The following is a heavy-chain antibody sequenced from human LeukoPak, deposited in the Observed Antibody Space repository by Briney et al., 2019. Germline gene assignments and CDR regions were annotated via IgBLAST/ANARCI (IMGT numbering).Heavy chain of an antibody. Sequence: PSETLSLTCAVYGGSFSGYYWSWIRQPPGKGLEWIGETNHSGSTNYNPSLKSRVTISVDTSKNQFSLKLSSVTAADTAVYYCARGQRPDIVVVPAVLYYFDYWGQGTLVTVSS. CDR1: GGSFSGYY. CDR3: ARGQRPDIVVVPAVLYYFDY. V-gene: IGHV4-34*01. J-gene: IGHJ4*02. D-gene: IGHD2-2*01. CDR2: TNHSGST.